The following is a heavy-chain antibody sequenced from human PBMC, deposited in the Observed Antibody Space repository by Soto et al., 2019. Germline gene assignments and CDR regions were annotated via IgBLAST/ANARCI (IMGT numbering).Heavy chain of an antibody. CDR3: ARVSYFRGFDWLFAFDS. J-gene: IGHJ4*02. Sequence: SETLSLTCTVSGGSISSGGYYWSWIRQHPGSRLEWLGHIFYSGDTSSYNPSLKSRVSMSVDTSKNQFSLKLRSVSADDTAVYFCARVSYFRGFDWLFAFDSWGQGALVTVSS. D-gene: IGHD3-9*01. V-gene: IGHV4-61*08. CDR1: GGSISSGGYY. CDR2: IFYSGDTS.